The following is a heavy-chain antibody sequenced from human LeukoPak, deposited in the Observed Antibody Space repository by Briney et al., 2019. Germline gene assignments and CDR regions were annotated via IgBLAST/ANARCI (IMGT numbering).Heavy chain of an antibody. CDR3: VTGKTWNIASTVGDY. CDR2: ISGSGAST. D-gene: IGHD5/OR15-5a*01. V-gene: IGHV3-23*01. Sequence: GGSLRLSCAASKFTFSNYAMSWVRQAPGKGLEWVSGISGSGASTHYADSVKGRFTISRDNSKNTLSLQMNSLTAEDKAVYYCVTGKTWNIASTVGDYWGQGTLVTVSS. J-gene: IGHJ4*02. CDR1: KFTFSNYA.